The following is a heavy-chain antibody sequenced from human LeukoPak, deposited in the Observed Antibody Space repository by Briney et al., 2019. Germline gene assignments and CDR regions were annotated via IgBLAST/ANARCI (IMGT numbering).Heavy chain of an antibody. J-gene: IGHJ6*02. Sequence: GGSLRLSCAASGFTFSNNWMHWVRQAPGKGLVWVSRINSDGSSTSYADSVKGRFTISRDNAKNTLYLQMNSLSAEDTAVYYCARVVDYYGMDVWGQGTTVTVSS. CDR2: INSDGSST. V-gene: IGHV3-74*01. CDR3: ARVVDYYGMDV. CDR1: GFTFSNNW.